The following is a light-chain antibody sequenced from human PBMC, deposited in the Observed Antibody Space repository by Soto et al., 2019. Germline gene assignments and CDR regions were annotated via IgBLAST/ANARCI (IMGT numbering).Light chain of an antibody. V-gene: IGLV6-57*03. J-gene: IGLJ3*02. Sequence: FMLTQPHSLSESPGKTVTISCTRSTGSIASNYVQWYQQRPGSAPTTVIYDNNQRPSGVPDRFSGSFDSSSNSASLTISGLETEDEAFYYCQSYDSSSLVVLGGGTKVTVL. CDR1: TGSIASNY. CDR2: DNN. CDR3: QSYDSSSLVV.